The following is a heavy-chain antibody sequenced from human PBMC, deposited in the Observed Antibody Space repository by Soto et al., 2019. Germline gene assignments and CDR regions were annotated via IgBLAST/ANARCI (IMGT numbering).Heavy chain of an antibody. D-gene: IGHD1-1*01. CDR3: AKFGMATTKRSPPYYIDY. CDR1: GFTFRSYA. CDR2: ISGSGGGT. Sequence: ASLRLSCAASGFTFRSYAMSWVRQAPGKGLEWVSSISGSGGGTYYADSVKGRFTFSRDNSKNTLYLQMNSLRAEDTAVYYCAKFGMATTKRSPPYYIDYWGQGALVTVSS. V-gene: IGHV3-23*01. J-gene: IGHJ4*02.